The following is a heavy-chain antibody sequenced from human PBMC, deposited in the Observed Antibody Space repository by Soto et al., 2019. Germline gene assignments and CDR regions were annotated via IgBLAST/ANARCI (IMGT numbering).Heavy chain of an antibody. CDR2: ITFDGTDI. D-gene: IGHD3-10*01. J-gene: IGHJ4*02. CDR3: AKTPLRRYYTHYFDH. CDR1: GFTFSSYA. V-gene: IGHV3-30*02. Sequence: QVQLVESGGGLVRPGGSLRLSCAASGFTFSSYAMHWVRQAPGKGLEWVACITFDGTDIYYADSVKGRIAISRDNSESTLYLQMNSLRPEDMAVYYCAKTPLRRYYTHYFDHWGQGTLVTVSS.